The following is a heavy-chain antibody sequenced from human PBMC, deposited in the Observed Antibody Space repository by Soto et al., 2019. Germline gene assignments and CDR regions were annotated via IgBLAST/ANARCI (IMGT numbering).Heavy chain of an antibody. CDR3: KKLPWADYGGIFDP. J-gene: IGHJ5*02. CDR1: GGSIRSHY. CDR2: IYYTGTT. V-gene: IGHV4-59*11. Sequence: SETQSLTWTVAGGSIRSHYWSCIRKQPGKGLEWIGYIYYTGTTNYNPSLKSRVTISVDTSKNQFSLKLSSVTTADTAVYYCKKLPWADYGGIFDPWGQGTLVTVSS. D-gene: IGHD4-17*01.